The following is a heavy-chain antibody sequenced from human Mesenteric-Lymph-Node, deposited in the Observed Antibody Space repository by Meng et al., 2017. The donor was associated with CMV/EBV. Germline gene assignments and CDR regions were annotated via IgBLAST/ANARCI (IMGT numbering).Heavy chain of an antibody. CDR2: ISGYNENT. V-gene: IGHV1-18*04. D-gene: IGHD3-3*01. CDR3: ARERGYYDC. Sequence: QLSCRASVSSFPRYGISWVRQAPGQGLEWMGWISGYNENTNYAQKAQGRVTMTKDTTTDTAYMELRSLRSDDTAMYYCARERGYYDCWGQGTLVTVSS. J-gene: IGHJ4*02. CDR1: VSSFPRYG.